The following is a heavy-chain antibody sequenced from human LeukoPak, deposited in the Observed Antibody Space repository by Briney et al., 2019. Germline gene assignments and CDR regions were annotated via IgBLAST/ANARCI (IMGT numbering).Heavy chain of an antibody. J-gene: IGHJ5*02. D-gene: IGHD5-12*01. V-gene: IGHV1-69*01. Sequence: ASVKVSCKVSGGTFSSYAISWVRRAPGQGLEWMGGIIPIFDTANYAQKFQDRVKITADESSSTAYMELISLRSEDTAVYYCARELTTGNGYAWGQGTPVTVSS. CDR3: ARELTTGNGYA. CDR1: GGTFSSYA. CDR2: IIPIFDTA.